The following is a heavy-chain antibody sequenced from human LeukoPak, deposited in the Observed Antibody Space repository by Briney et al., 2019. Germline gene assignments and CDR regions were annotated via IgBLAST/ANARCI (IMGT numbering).Heavy chain of an antibody. CDR1: GYSISSGHY. Sequence: SETLSLTCDVSGYSISSGHYWGWIRQSPGKGLEWIASMYKSGSTYFKSSLKSRVTISLDTPKNQFSLTLNSVTAAGTAVYYCARHVYGRHQLQAYHFDYWGQGILVTVSS. J-gene: IGHJ4*02. CDR3: ARHVYGRHQLQAYHFDY. D-gene: IGHD2-2*01. V-gene: IGHV4-38-2*01. CDR2: MYKSGST.